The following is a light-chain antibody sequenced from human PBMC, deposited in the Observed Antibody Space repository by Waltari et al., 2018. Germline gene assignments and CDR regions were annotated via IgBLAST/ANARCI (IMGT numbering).Light chain of an antibody. CDR1: QSVFSNY. J-gene: IGKJ2*01. Sequence: ENVLTQSPGTLSLSPGERATLPCRASQSVFSNYLAWYQQKPGQAPRVLIYGASSRAPGIPDRFSGSGSGTDFTLTISRLEPEDFAVYYCQQYNNWPPYTFGQGTKLEIK. CDR3: QQYNNWPPYT. CDR2: GAS. V-gene: IGKV3-20*01.